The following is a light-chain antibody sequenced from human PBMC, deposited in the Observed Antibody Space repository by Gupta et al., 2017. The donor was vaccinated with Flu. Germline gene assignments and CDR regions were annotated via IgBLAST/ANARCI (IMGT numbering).Light chain of an antibody. CDR2: DTS. CDR1: QSVDIY. V-gene: IGKV3-11*01. J-gene: IGKJ5*01. CDR3: QQRKNWPPCT. Sequence: ETVLTQSPATLSLSPGERATLSCRTSQSVDIYLAWYQQKPGQAPRLLIYDTSNRDPGVPARFSGSGCGKDFTLTMSSREPEDFAVYYGQQRKNWPPCTFGQGTQMDIK.